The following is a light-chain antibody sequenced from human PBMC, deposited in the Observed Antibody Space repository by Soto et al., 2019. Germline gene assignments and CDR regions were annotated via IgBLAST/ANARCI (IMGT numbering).Light chain of an antibody. J-gene: IGKJ4*01. Sequence: DIQMTQSPSSLSASVGDRVTITCRASLGISNFLVWYQQKPGKVPKLLIYAASTLQSGVPSRFSGSGSGTDFTLTINSLQPEDVATYYCQNYNSAPLTFGGGTKVEI. CDR2: AAS. CDR3: QNYNSAPLT. CDR1: LGISNF. V-gene: IGKV1-27*01.